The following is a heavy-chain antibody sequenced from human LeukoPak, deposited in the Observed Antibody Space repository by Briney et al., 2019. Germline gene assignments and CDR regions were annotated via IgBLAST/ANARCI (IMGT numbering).Heavy chain of an antibody. J-gene: IGHJ4*02. CDR3: ARVPRSSSWYYFDY. CDR2: IYYSGST. V-gene: IGHV4-30-4*01. Sequence: SETLSLTCTVSGGSISSYYWSWTRQPPGKGLEWIGYIYYSGSTYYNPSLKSRVTISVDTSKNQFSLKLSSVTAADTAVYYCARVPRSSSWYYFDYWGQGTLVTVSS. D-gene: IGHD6-13*01. CDR1: GGSISSYY.